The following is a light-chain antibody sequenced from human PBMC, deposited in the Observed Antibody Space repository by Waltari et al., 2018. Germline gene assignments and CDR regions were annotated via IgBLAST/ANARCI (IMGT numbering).Light chain of an antibody. CDR3: QAWDRTTAV. Sequence: SYELSQPPSESVSPGQTAVIPCSGEESGNNFVWWYQQKPGQPPVLVLYQDDKRPSGIPERFSGSNAGTRATLIIVGTQPMDEADYYCQAWDRTTAVFGGGTKLTVL. J-gene: IGLJ2*01. CDR1: ESGNNF. CDR2: QDD. V-gene: IGLV3-1*01.